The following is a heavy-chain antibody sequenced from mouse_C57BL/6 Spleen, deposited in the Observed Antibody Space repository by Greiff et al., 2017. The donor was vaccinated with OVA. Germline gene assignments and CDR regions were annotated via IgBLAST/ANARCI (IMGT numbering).Heavy chain of an antibody. D-gene: IGHD2-3*01. J-gene: IGHJ1*03. Sequence: VQLQQSGPELVKPGASVKISCKASGYTFTDYYMNWVKQSHGKSLEWIGDINPNNGGTSYNQKFKGKATLTVDKSSSTAYMELRSLTSEDSAVYYCARLGYDGYYEYFDVWGTGTTVTVSS. CDR2: INPNNGGT. CDR3: ARLGYDGYYEYFDV. V-gene: IGHV1-26*01. CDR1: GYTFTDYY.